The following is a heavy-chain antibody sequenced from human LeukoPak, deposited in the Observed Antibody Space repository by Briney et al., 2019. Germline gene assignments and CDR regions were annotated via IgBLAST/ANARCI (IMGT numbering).Heavy chain of an antibody. D-gene: IGHD6-19*01. CDR3: AASSGWYGYY. V-gene: IGHV3-53*01. J-gene: IGHJ4*02. Sequence: GGSLRLSCAASGFTFSSYSMNWVRQAPGKGLEWVSVIYSGGSTYYADSVKGRFTISRDNSKNTLYLQMNSLRAEDTTVYYCAASSGWYGYYWGQGTLVTVS. CDR2: IYSGGST. CDR1: GFTFSSYS.